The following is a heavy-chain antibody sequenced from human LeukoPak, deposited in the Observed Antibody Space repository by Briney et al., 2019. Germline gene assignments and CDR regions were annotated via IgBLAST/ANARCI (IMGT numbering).Heavy chain of an antibody. CDR1: GFTFSSYW. Sequence: PGGSLRLSCAASGFTFSSYWMSWVRQAPGKGLEWVANIKQDGSEKYYVDSVKGRFTISRDNAKKTLYLQMNSLRAEDTAVYFCASGLTAMLTAEGGFDYWGQGTLVTVSS. V-gene: IGHV3-7*01. D-gene: IGHD5-18*01. CDR2: IKQDGSEK. J-gene: IGHJ4*02. CDR3: ASGLTAMLTAEGGFDY.